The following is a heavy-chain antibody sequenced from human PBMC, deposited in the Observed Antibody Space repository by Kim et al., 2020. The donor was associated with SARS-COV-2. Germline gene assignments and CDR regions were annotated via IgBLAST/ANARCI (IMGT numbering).Heavy chain of an antibody. V-gene: IGHV5-10-1*01. CDR3: ARTAAAAMGDAFDI. Sequence: PSFQGHVTISADKSISTAYLQWSSLKASDTAMYYCARTAAAAMGDAFDIWGQGTMVTVSS. J-gene: IGHJ3*02. D-gene: IGHD6-13*01.